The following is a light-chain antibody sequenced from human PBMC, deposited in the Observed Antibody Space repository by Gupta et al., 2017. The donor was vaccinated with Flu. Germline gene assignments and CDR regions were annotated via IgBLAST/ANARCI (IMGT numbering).Light chain of an antibody. CDR2: RND. CDR1: SPNIGSNS. CDR3: IAWDDSLSSRV. V-gene: IGLV1-47*01. Sequence: SVLTQPPSASGTPGQRVTISCSGSSPNIGSNSVYWYQQRPGMAPKLLIYRNDQRPSGVPDRFSGSKSGTSASLAISGLRSEDEADYYCIAWDDSLSSRVFGGGTKLTVL. J-gene: IGLJ3*02.